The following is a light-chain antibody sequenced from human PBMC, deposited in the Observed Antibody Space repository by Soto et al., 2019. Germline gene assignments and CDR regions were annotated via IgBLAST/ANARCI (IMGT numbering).Light chain of an antibody. CDR2: GNI. V-gene: IGLV1-40*01. J-gene: IGLJ2*01. CDR3: QSYDSSLSVV. CDR1: SSNIGAGYD. Sequence: QSVLTQPPSVSGAPGQRVTISCTGSSSNIGAGYDVHWYQHLPGTAPKLLIYGNINRPSGLPDRFSGSKSDTSASLDITGLQAEDEADYYCQSYDSSLSVVFGGGTKLTVL.